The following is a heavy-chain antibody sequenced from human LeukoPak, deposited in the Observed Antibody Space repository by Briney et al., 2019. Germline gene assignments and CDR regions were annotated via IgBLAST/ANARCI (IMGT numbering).Heavy chain of an antibody. Sequence: GASVKVSCKASGGTFSSYAISWVRQAPGQGLEWMGGIIPIFGTANYAQKFQGRVTITADESTSTAYMELSSLRSEDTAVYYCARDPLKSGPDLHYYDNSGYSGPPHYWGQGTLVTVSS. CDR1: GGTFSSYA. J-gene: IGHJ4*02. D-gene: IGHD3-22*01. V-gene: IGHV1-69*13. CDR3: ARDPLKSGPDLHYYDNSGYSGPPHY. CDR2: IIPIFGTA.